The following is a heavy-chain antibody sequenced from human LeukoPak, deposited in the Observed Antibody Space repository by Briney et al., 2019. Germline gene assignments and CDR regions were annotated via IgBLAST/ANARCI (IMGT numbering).Heavy chain of an antibody. V-gene: IGHV3-23*01. J-gene: IGHJ4*02. CDR1: GFTFSNFA. CDR3: AKRVPYSSSSVYFDY. D-gene: IGHD6-6*01. CDR2: TTDSGDGT. Sequence: GGSLRLSCAASGFTFSNFAMSWVRQAPGKGLEWVSATTDSGDGTYYADSVKGRFTISRDNSKNTLYLQMSSLRAEDTAVYYCAKRVPYSSSSVYFDYWGRGTLVTVSS.